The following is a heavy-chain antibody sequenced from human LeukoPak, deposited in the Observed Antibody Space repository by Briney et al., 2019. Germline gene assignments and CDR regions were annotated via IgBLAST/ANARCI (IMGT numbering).Heavy chain of an antibody. D-gene: IGHD4-17*01. J-gene: IGHJ4*02. Sequence: ASVTVSCKASGYTFTGYYIHWVRQAPGQGLEWMGWMNPNTGATNYAQKFQGRVTMTRDTSITTAYMDLRSLRSDDTALYYCARVGRDYDADFWGQGTLVTVSS. CDR2: MNPNTGAT. V-gene: IGHV1-2*02. CDR1: GYTFTGYY. CDR3: ARVGRDYDADF.